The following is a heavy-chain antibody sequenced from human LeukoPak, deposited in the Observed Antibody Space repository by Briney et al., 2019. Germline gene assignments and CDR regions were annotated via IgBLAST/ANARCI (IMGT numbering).Heavy chain of an antibody. D-gene: IGHD3-22*01. Sequence: SETLSLTCTVSGASFSSGDQYWNRIRQSPGKGLEWIGSIHPSGRLYNHPSLESRVTISIDTSKNQFSLNLNSVTAADTAVYFCSRGLDSRKLGYWGQGTLVTVSS. CDR3: SRGLDSRKLGY. V-gene: IGHV4-31*03. CDR1: GASFSSGDQY. CDR2: IHPSGRL. J-gene: IGHJ4*02.